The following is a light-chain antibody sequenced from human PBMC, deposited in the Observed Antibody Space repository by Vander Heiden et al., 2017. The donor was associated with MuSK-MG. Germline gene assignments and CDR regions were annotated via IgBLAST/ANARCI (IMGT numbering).Light chain of an antibody. CDR1: QGISSY. CDR3: QQYDSYPRVT. J-gene: IGKJ2*01. V-gene: IGKV1-8*01. CDR2: AAS. Sequence: AIRMTQSPSSLSASTGDRVTITCRASQGISSYLAWYQQKPGKAPKLLIYAASTLQSGVPSRFSGSGSGTDFTLTISRLQSEDFATYYCQQYDSYPRVTFGQGTKLEIK.